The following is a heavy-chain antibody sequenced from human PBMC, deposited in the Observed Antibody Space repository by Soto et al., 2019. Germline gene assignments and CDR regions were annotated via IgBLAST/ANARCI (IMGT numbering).Heavy chain of an antibody. V-gene: IGHV3-15*01. Sequence: PGGSLRLSCAASGFTFSSYGMHWVRQAPGKGLEWVAVISYDGGTTDYAAPVKGRFTISRDDSKNTLYLQMNSLKTEDTAVYYCATDFVAHYHSSGYFDYWGQGNLVTVSS. CDR2: ISYDGGTT. D-gene: IGHD3-22*01. J-gene: IGHJ4*02. CDR3: ATDFVAHYHSSGYFDY. CDR1: GFTFSSYG.